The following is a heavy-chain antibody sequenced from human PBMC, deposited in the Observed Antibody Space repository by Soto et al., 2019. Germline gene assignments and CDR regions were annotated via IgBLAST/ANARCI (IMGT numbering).Heavy chain of an antibody. Sequence: SETLSLTCAVSGYSISSGYPWGWIRQPPGKGLEWLGSVHHSGSTYYNPSLKSRVTMSVDTSKNQFSLKLSSVTAADTAVYDCARYLRTADAFDIWGQGTMVTVSS. CDR3: ARYLRTADAFDI. J-gene: IGHJ3*02. V-gene: IGHV4-38-2*01. CDR2: VHHSGST. CDR1: GYSISSGYP.